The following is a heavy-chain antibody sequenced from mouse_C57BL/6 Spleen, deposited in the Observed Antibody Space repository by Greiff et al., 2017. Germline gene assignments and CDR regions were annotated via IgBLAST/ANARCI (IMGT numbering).Heavy chain of an antibody. CDR3: TTGDYCYGSRDG. V-gene: IGHV14-4*01. J-gene: IGHJ2*01. CDR2: IDPEHGDT. Sequence: EVQLQQSGAELVRPGASVKLSCTASGFNIKDAYMHWVQQRPEQGLEWIGWIDPEHGDTEYASKFQGKAPITADTSSNTAYLQLSSLTSEDTAVYYGTTGDYCYGSRDGWGEGTTLTVSS. D-gene: IGHD1-1*01. CDR1: GFNIKDAY.